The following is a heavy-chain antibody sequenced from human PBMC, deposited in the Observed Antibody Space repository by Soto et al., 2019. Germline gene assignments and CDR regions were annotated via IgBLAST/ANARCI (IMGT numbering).Heavy chain of an antibody. CDR2: ISGSGGST. J-gene: IGHJ6*03. CDR1: GFTFSSYA. CDR3: AKAGGGFEEWVVYYDYYMDV. Sequence: GGSLRLSCAASGFTFSSYAMSWVRQAPGKGLEWVSAISGSGGSTYYADSVKGRFTISRDNSKNTLYLQMNSLRGEDTAVYDCAKAGGGFEEWVVYYDYYMDVWGKGTTVTVSS. V-gene: IGHV3-23*01. D-gene: IGHD6-19*01.